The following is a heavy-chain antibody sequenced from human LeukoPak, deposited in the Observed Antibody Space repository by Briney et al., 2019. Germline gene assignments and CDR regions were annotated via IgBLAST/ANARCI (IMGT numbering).Heavy chain of an antibody. CDR3: VRDNRSYNFDY. J-gene: IGHJ4*02. V-gene: IGHV3-74*01. CDR1: GFTFTRNC. CDR2: IKSDGSST. D-gene: IGHD1-26*01. Sequence: GGSLRLSCVASGFTFTRNCMHWVRQAPGKGLVWVPCIKSDGSSTSTADSAKGRFTISRDNAKNTVYLQMNSLRAEDTAVYYCVRDNRSYNFDYWGQGTLVTVSS.